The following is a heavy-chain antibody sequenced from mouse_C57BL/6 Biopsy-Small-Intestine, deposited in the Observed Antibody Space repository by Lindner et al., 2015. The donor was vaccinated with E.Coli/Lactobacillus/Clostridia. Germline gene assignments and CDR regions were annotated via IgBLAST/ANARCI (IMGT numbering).Heavy chain of an antibody. CDR2: LYPGSGNP. D-gene: IGHD3-1*01. Sequence: VQLQESGPELVKPGASVKISCKASGYSFARYYIHWVKQRPGQGLEWIGWLYPGSGNPNYNEKFKGKATLTADTSSSTAYMQLSSLTSEDSAVYFCARIETSGYYAMDYWGQGTSVTVSS. CDR1: GYSFARYY. V-gene: IGHV1-66*01. J-gene: IGHJ4*01. CDR3: ARIETSGYYAMDY.